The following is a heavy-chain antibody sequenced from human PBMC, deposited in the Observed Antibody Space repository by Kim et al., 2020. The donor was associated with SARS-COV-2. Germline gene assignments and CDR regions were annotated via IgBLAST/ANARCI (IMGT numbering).Heavy chain of an antibody. CDR3: ARGASSSWYAWYFDL. CDR2: MNPNSGNT. V-gene: IGHV1-8*01. CDR1: GYTFTSYD. D-gene: IGHD6-13*01. Sequence: ASVKVSCKASGYTFTSYDINWVRQATGQGLEWMGWMNPNSGNTGYAQKFQGRVTMTRNTSISTAYMELSSLRSEDTAVYYCARGASSSWYAWYFDLWGRGTLVTVSS. J-gene: IGHJ2*01.